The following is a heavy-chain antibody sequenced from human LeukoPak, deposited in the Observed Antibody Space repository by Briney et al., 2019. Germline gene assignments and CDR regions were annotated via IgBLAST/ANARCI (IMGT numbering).Heavy chain of an antibody. Sequence: GGSLRLSCAASGFTFSSYWMHWVRQAPGKGLVWVSRINSDGSSTSYADSVKGRFTISRDNAKNTLYLQMNSLRAEDTAVYYCARGGSYSPAQIYGTDVWGKGTTVTVSS. J-gene: IGHJ6*04. CDR2: INSDGSST. D-gene: IGHD2-15*01. CDR1: GFTFSSYW. V-gene: IGHV3-74*01. CDR3: ARGGSYSPAQIYGTDV.